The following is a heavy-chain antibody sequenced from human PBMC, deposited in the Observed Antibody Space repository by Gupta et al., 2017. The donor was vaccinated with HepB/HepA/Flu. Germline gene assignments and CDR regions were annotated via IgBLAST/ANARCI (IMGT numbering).Heavy chain of an antibody. CDR1: GFTFSSYG. Sequence: QVQLVESGGGVVQPGRSLRLSCAASGFTFSSYGMHWVRQAPGKGLEWVAVISYDGSNKYYADSVKGRFTISRDNSKNTLYLQMNSLRAEDTAVYYCAKEGDSSGYSIDYWGQGTLVTVSS. J-gene: IGHJ4*02. V-gene: IGHV3-30*18. CDR2: ISYDGSNK. CDR3: AKEGDSSGYSIDY. D-gene: IGHD3-22*01.